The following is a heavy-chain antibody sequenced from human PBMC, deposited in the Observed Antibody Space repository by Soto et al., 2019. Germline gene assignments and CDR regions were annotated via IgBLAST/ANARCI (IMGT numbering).Heavy chain of an antibody. CDR3: ACWAPNIVVVPAAIDYYYGMDV. CDR2: IIPIFGTA. Sequence: QVQLVQSGAEVKKPGSSVKVSCKASGGTFSSYAISWVRQAPGQGLEWMGGIIPIFGTANYAQKFQGRVTITADNSTSTAYMELSSLRSEDTAVYYCACWAPNIVVVPAAIDYYYGMDVWGQGTTVTVSS. CDR1: GGTFSSYA. V-gene: IGHV1-69*06. D-gene: IGHD2-2*01. J-gene: IGHJ6*02.